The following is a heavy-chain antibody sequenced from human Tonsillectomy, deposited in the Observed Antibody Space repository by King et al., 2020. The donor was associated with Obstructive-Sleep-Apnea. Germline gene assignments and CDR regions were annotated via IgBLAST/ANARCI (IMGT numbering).Heavy chain of an antibody. CDR2: VYYTGTT. V-gene: IGHV4-61*01. CDR3: AREGVSSKYYFDL. Sequence: HVQLQESGPGLVKPSETLSLTCTVSGISVTSGSSYWSWIRQAPGKGLEWVGYVYYTGTTNYNPSLKSRVTISVDTPKNQFSLGLSAVTPADTAVYYCAREGVSSKYYFDLWGRGSLVTVSS. CDR1: GISVTSGSSY. D-gene: IGHD2-8*01. J-gene: IGHJ2*01.